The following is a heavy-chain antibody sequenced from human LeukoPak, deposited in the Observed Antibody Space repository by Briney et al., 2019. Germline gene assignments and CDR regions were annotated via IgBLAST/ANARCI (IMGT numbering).Heavy chain of an antibody. D-gene: IGHD6-6*01. CDR2: VDHGGSGT. CDR1: GFTFTSYW. Sequence: PGGSLRLSCATSGFTFTSYWMHWVRQVAGKGLVWLARVDHGGSGTNYADSVKGRFTISRDNAKSTVYLQMNSLRVEDTAVYYCARLSIAARIFFDYWGQGTLVTVSS. V-gene: IGHV3-74*01. J-gene: IGHJ4*02. CDR3: ARLSIAARIFFDY.